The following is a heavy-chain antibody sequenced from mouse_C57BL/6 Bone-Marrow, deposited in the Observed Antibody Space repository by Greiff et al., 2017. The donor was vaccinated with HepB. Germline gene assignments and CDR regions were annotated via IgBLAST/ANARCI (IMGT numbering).Heavy chain of an antibody. CDR1: GFTFSDYY. V-gene: IGHV5-12*01. CDR3: ARGTGSWFAY. Sequence: EVQRVESGGGLVQPGGSLKLSCAASGFTFSDYYMYWVRQTPEKRLEWVAYISNGGGSTYYPDTVKGRFTISRDNAKNTLYLQMSRLKSEDTAMYYCARGTGSWFAYWGQGTLVTVSA. D-gene: IGHD4-1*01. J-gene: IGHJ3*01. CDR2: ISNGGGST.